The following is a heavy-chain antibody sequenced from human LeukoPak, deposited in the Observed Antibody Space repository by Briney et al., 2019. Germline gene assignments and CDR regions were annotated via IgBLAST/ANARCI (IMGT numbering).Heavy chain of an antibody. J-gene: IGHJ4*02. CDR3: ARDAYSSSPKPDY. Sequence: GGSLRLSCAASGFTFSGYGMHWVRQAPGKGLVWVSRISTDGSTTSYADSVKGRFTISRDNAKNTLYLQMNSLRVEDTAVYYCARDAYSSSPKPDYWGQGTLVTVSS. D-gene: IGHD6-6*01. CDR1: GFTFSGYG. CDR2: ISTDGSTT. V-gene: IGHV3-74*01.